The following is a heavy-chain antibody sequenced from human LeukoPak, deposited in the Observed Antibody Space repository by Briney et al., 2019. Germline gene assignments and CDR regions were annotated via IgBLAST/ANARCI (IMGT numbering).Heavy chain of an antibody. J-gene: IGHJ4*02. CDR1: GFTFSIYT. CDR2: ISSSSNYI. D-gene: IGHD3-22*01. Sequence: GGSLRLPCAASGFTFSIYTMNWVRQAPGKGLEWVSSISSSSNYIYYADSVKGRYTISRDNAKNSLYLQMNSLRAEDTAVHYCARDYDGSGYFGYWGQGTLVTVSS. CDR3: ARDYDGSGYFGY. V-gene: IGHV3-21*01.